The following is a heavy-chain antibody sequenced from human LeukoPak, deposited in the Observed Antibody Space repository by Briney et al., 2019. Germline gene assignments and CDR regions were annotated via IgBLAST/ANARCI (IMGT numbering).Heavy chain of an antibody. Sequence: GRSLRLSCAAPGFTFSSHGMHWVRQAPGKGLEWVAVISYDGSDKYYADSVQGRFTISRDSSKNTLYLQMNSLRAEDTAVYYCAKDIVGRITVTGSLGNSYVDYWGQGTLVTVSS. J-gene: IGHJ4*02. CDR1: GFTFSSHG. CDR2: ISYDGSDK. CDR3: AKDIVGRITVTGSLGNSYVDY. V-gene: IGHV3-30*18. D-gene: IGHD6-19*01.